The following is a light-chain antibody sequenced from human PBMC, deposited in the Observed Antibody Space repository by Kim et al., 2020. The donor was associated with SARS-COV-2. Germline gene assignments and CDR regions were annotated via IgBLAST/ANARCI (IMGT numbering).Light chain of an antibody. CDR2: RNN. V-gene: IGLV1-47*01. Sequence: ELTQPPSASGTPGQRVTISCSGSSSNIGSNYVYWYQQLPGTAPKLLIYRNNQRPSGVPDRFSGSKSGTSASLAISGLRSEDEADYYCAAWDDSLSGHYVFGTGTKVTVL. CDR1: SSNIGSNY. CDR3: AAWDDSLSGHYV. J-gene: IGLJ1*01.